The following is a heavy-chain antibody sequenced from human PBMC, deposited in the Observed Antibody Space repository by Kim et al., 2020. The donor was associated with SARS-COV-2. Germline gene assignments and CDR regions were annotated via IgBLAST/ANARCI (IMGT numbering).Heavy chain of an antibody. D-gene: IGHD1-26*01. CDR3: AKEKSAYGTYNY. J-gene: IGHJ4*02. Sequence: YAQSVTDRFTVSGDNSKNTLYLQMNGLRAEDTAIYYCAKEKSAYGTYNYWGQGALVTVSS. V-gene: IGHV3-23*01.